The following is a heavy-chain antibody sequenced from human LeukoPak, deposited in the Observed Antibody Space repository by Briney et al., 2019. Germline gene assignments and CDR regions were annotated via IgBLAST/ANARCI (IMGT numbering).Heavy chain of an antibody. CDR1: RGSFRGYY. V-gene: IGHV4-34*01. CDR3: ATGLVGGDI. Sequence: SETLSLTCAVHRGSFRGYYGSWIRQPPGKGLEWIGEINHSGSTNYNPSLKSRVTSSGDTSKTQLSLKLTAVTVSDTAVYYCATGLVGGDIWGQGAMVIVSS. CDR2: INHSGST. D-gene: IGHD6-6*01. J-gene: IGHJ3*02.